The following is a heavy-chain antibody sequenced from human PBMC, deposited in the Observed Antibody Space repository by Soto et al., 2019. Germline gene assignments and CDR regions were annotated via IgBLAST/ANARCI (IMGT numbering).Heavy chain of an antibody. J-gene: IGHJ6*02. CDR2: IYYSGST. D-gene: IGHD2-8*01. CDR1: GGSISSYY. CDR3: ARDIMGTNYYYYGMDV. Sequence: TSETLSLTCTVSGGSISSYYWSWIRQPPGKGLEWIGYIYYSGSTNYNPSLKSRVTISVDTSKNQFSLKLSSVTAADTALYYCARDIMGTNYYYYGMDVWGQGTTVTVSS. V-gene: IGHV4-59*01.